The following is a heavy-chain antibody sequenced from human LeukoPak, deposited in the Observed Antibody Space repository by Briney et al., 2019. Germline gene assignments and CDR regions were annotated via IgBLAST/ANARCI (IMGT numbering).Heavy chain of an antibody. V-gene: IGHV4-34*01. Sequence: SETLSLTCAVYGGSFSGYYWSWIRQPPGKWLEWIGEINHSGSTNYNPSLKSRVTISVDTSKNQFSLKLSSVTAADTAVYYCARGRDYYYDSSGYRPYYYMDVWGKGTTVTVSS. D-gene: IGHD3-22*01. CDR2: INHSGST. J-gene: IGHJ6*03. CDR1: GGSFSGYY. CDR3: ARGRDYYYDSSGYRPYYYMDV.